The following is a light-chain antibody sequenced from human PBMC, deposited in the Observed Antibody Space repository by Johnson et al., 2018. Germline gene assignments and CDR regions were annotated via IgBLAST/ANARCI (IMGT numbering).Light chain of an antibody. V-gene: IGLV1-51*02. CDR1: SSNIGNNY. Sequence: QSVLTQPPSVSAAPGQKVTIYCSGSSSNIGNNYVSWYQQLPGTAPKLLIYENNKRPSGIPDRFSGSKSGTSATLGITGLQTGDEADYYCGTWGSSLSAGNVFGTGTKVTVL. J-gene: IGLJ1*01. CDR3: GTWGSSLSAGNV. CDR2: ENN.